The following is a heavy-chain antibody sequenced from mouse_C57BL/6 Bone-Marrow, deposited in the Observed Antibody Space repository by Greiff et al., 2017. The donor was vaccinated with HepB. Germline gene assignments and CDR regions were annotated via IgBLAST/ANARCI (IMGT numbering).Heavy chain of an antibody. CDR3: ARGELYYGNYYYFDY. Sequence: ESGPGLVKPSQSLSLTCSVTGYSITSGYYWNWIRQFPGNKLEWMGYISYDGSNNYNPSLKNRISITRDTSKNQFFLKLNSVTTEDTATYYCARGELYYGNYYYFDYWGQGTTLTVSS. J-gene: IGHJ2*01. D-gene: IGHD2-1*01. CDR2: ISYDGSN. CDR1: GYSITSGYY. V-gene: IGHV3-6*01.